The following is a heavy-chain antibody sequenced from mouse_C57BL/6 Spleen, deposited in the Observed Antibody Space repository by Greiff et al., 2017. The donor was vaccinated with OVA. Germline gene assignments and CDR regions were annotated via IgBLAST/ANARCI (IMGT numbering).Heavy chain of an antibody. CDR1: GYTFTSYW. V-gene: IGHV1-64*01. Sequence: VQVVESGAELVKPGASVKLSCKASGYTFTSYWMHWVKQRPGQGLEWIGMIHPNSGSTNYNEKFKSKATLTVDKSSSTAYMQLSSLTSEDSAVYYCAREDDYGWFAYWGQGTLVTVSA. CDR3: AREDDYGWFAY. J-gene: IGHJ3*01. D-gene: IGHD2-4*01. CDR2: IHPNSGST.